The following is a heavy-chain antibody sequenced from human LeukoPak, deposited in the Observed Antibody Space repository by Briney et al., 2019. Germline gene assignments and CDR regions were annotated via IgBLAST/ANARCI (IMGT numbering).Heavy chain of an antibody. CDR2: IYYTGSI. Sequence: PSETLSLTCTVSDGSISSYYWSWIRQPPGKGLEWIGYIYYTGSINYNPSLKSRVTMSVDTSRNQFSLKLSSVTAADTAVYYCARAVVDVTVNWFDSWGQGTLVTVSS. CDR3: ARAVVDVTVNWFDS. CDR1: DGSISSYY. J-gene: IGHJ5*01. V-gene: IGHV4-59*01. D-gene: IGHD2-15*01.